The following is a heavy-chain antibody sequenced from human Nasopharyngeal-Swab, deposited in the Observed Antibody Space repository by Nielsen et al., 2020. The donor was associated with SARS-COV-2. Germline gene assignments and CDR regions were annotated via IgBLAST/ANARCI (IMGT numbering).Heavy chain of an antibody. V-gene: IGHV3-30*18. D-gene: IGHD5-18*01. CDR3: AKEVQRYSYDN. J-gene: IGHJ4*02. Sequence: GEPLKIACAASGFTFSTPGLHWVRQAPGKGVEGGAIRTYDGSLKYYADSVKGRFTISRDNSKNTLYLQMNSLRAEDTAVYYCAKEVQRYSYDNWGQGTLVTVSS. CDR1: GFTFSTPG. CDR2: RTYDGSLK.